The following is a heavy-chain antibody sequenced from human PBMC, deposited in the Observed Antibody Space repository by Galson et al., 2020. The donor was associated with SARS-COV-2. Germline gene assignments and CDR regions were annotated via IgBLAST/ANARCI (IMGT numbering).Heavy chain of an antibody. CDR3: VKVFGYGYGAYDF. J-gene: IGHJ4*02. CDR2: INWDGSAA. Sequence: ESLKIPCAASGFTFEDYAMHWVRQAPGRGLEWVALINWDGSAAPYADSVMGRFIVSRDNSVNSLFLQMNYLRPEETAFYFCVKVFGYGYGAYDFWGRGTLVTVSS. CDR1: GFTFEDYA. D-gene: IGHD5-18*01. V-gene: IGHV3-43D*03.